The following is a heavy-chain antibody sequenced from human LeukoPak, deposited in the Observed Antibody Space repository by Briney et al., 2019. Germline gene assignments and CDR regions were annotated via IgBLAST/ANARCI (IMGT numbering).Heavy chain of an antibody. CDR3: AKGKYSYYRFDY. Sequence: GGSLRLSCAASGFTFSSYAMSWVRQAPGKGLEWVSSISGSGGSTYYADSVKGRFTISRDNSKNTLYLQMNSLRAEDTAVYYCAKGKYSYYRFDYWGQGTLVTVSS. V-gene: IGHV3-23*01. D-gene: IGHD5-18*01. CDR2: ISGSGGST. CDR1: GFTFSSYA. J-gene: IGHJ4*02.